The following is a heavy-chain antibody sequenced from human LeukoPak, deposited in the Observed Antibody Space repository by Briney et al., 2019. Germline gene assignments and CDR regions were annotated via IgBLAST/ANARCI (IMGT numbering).Heavy chain of an antibody. CDR3: AKDISLYSSSWYYFDY. Sequence: RSGGSLRLSCAASGFTFDDYAMHWVRQAPGKGLEWVSGISWNSGSIGYADSVKGRFTISRDNAKNSLYLQMNSLRAEDTALYYCAKDISLYSSSWYYFDYWGQGTLVTVSS. CDR2: ISWNSGSI. V-gene: IGHV3-9*01. J-gene: IGHJ4*02. D-gene: IGHD6-13*01. CDR1: GFTFDDYA.